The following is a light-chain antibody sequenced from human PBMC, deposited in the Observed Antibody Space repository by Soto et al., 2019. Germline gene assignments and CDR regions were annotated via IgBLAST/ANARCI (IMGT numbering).Light chain of an antibody. V-gene: IGLV2-23*02. CDR2: EVN. CDR3: CSYAGSNNFYV. Sequence: QSVLTQPASVSGSPGQSITISCTGTSGDVGSYNHVSWYQQHPGKAPKPMIYEVNKRPSGVSNRFSGSESGNTASLTISGLQAEDDADYYCCSYAGSNNFYVFGTGTKVTVL. CDR1: SGDVGSYNH. J-gene: IGLJ1*01.